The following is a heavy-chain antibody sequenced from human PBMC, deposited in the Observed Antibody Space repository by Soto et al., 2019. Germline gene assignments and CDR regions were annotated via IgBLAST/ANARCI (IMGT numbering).Heavy chain of an antibody. V-gene: IGHV3-23*01. CDR1: GFTFSSYA. Sequence: GGSLRLSCAASGFTFSSYAMSWVRQAPGKGLEWVSAISGSGGSTYYADSVKGRFTISRDNSKNTLYLQMNSLRAEDTAVYYCAAYSPVGGTVRSNWFDPWGQGTLVTVSS. CDR2: ISGSGGST. CDR3: AAYSPVGGTVRSNWFDP. J-gene: IGHJ5*02. D-gene: IGHD2-15*01.